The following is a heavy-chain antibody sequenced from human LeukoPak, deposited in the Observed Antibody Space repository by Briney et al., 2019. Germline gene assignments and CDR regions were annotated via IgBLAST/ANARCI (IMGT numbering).Heavy chain of an antibody. V-gene: IGHV3-74*01. CDR2: SNSDGSTT. Sequence: GGSLRLSCAASGFTLSSYWMHWVRQAPGKGLVWVSRSNSDGSTTNYADSVKGRFTISRDNAKNTLHLQMNGLGAEDTAVYYCVRGPYSGWTGFDYWGQGTLVTVSS. D-gene: IGHD5-12*01. J-gene: IGHJ4*02. CDR1: GFTLSSYW. CDR3: VRGPYSGWTGFDY.